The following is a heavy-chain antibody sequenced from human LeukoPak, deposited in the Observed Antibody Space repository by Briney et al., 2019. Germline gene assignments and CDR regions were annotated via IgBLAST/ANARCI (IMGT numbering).Heavy chain of an antibody. CDR1: GFTFSNYA. CDR3: AKIYFYYDSSGYLHY. D-gene: IGHD3-22*01. J-gene: IGHJ4*02. V-gene: IGHV3-23*01. Sequence: GGSLRLSCAASGFTFSNYAMSWVRQAPGKGLEWVSGVSGSGGSTYYADSVKGRFTISRDNSENTLYPQMNSLRADDTAVYYCAKIYFYYDSSGYLHYWGQGALVTVSS. CDR2: VSGSGGST.